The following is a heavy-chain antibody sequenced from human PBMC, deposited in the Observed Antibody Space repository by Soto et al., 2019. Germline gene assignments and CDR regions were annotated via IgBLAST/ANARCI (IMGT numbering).Heavy chain of an antibody. CDR1: GDSMSSYY. J-gene: IGHJ3*02. Sequence: PSETLSLTCTVSGDSMSSYYWNWIRQPAGKGLEWIGRISATGRTSYMSSLKSRITLSVDTSKNQFSLNLKFVTAADTAVYFCATDQSGAADIWGQGTMVTVSS. V-gene: IGHV4-4*07. CDR3: ATDQSGAADI. CDR2: ISATGRT. D-gene: IGHD7-27*01.